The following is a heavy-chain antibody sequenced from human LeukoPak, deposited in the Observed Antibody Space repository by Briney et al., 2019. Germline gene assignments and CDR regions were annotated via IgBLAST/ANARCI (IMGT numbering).Heavy chain of an antibody. CDR1: GDSVSSNSAA. Sequence: SQTLSLTCAISGDSVSSNSAAWNWIRQSPSRGLEWLGRTYYMSTWYTEYAVSVKGRMTLNADTSKNQVSLQLNSVTPEDTAVYYCTRWGHSTHLDDHWGQGTLVTVSS. CDR2: TYYMSTWYT. CDR3: TRWGHSTHLDDH. V-gene: IGHV6-1*01. D-gene: IGHD3-16*01. J-gene: IGHJ5*02.